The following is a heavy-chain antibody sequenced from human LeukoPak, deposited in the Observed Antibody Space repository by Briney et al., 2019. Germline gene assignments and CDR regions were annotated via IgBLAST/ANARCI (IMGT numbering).Heavy chain of an antibody. J-gene: IGHJ4*02. CDR2: IYYSGST. V-gene: IGHV4-39*02. Sequence: PSETLSLTCTVSGGSFSNTNYYWGWIRQPPGKGLEWIGNIYYSGSTYYNPSLKSRVTISVDTSNNHFSLKLSSVTAAATAVYCCARIVFRGSYRFDYWGQGTLLTVSS. CDR3: ARIVFRGSYRFDY. CDR1: GGSFSNTNYY. D-gene: IGHD1-26*01.